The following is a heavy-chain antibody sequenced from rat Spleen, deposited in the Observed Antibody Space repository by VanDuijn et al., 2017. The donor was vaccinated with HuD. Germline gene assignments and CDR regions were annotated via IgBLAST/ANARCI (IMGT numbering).Heavy chain of an antibody. CDR3: TRGYGGYNWFAY. J-gene: IGHJ3*01. V-gene: IGHV2-15*01. Sequence: QVQLKESGPGLAQPSRTLSLTCTVSGFSLTSYGVSWVRQPPGKGLEWIAGIWSGGSTYYDSGLKSRLSISRDTSESQVFLKMNSLQIDDTAVYFCTRGYGGYNWFAYWGQGTLVTVSP. D-gene: IGHD1-11*01. CDR1: GFSLTSYG. CDR2: IWSGGST.